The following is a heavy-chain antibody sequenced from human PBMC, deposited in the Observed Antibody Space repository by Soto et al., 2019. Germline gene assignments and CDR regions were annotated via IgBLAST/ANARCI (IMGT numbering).Heavy chain of an antibody. V-gene: IGHV4-31*03. Sequence: QVQLQESGPGLVKPSQTLSLTCTVSGGSISGGGGYYWSWIRQHPGKGLEWIGYICYRGSTYYNPSLKNRVTISLDTSKHQLSLILSSVTAADTAVYYCARDTPLGMIVRGAFDIWGQGTMVIVSS. D-gene: IGHD3-22*01. J-gene: IGHJ3*02. CDR1: GGSISGGGGYY. CDR2: ICYRGST. CDR3: ARDTPLGMIVRGAFDI.